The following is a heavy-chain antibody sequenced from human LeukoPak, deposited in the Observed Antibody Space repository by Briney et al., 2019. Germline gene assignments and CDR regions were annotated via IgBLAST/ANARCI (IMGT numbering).Heavy chain of an antibody. Sequence: PGGSLRLSCAASGFTFRSYAMSWVRQAPGKGLEWVSAISGGGGSTYYADSVKGRFTISRDNSKNTLYLQMNSLRAEDTAVYYCASHHYYDSSGLDDYFDYWGQGTLVTVSS. CDR3: ASHHYYDSSGLDDYFDY. CDR1: GFTFRSYA. CDR2: ISGGGGST. D-gene: IGHD3-22*01. J-gene: IGHJ4*02. V-gene: IGHV3-23*01.